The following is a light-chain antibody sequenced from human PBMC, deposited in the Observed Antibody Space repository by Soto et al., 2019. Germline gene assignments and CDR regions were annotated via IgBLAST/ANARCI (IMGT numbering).Light chain of an antibody. CDR3: VSFTTKSSSV. CDR1: NSDVGAYIY. V-gene: IGLV2-14*03. CDR2: DIN. Sequence: QSALTQPASVSGSPGQSITISCTGTNSDVGAYIYVSWYQQHPGKAPKLMVYDINNRPSGVSNRFSGSKSANTASLTISGLQADDEADYYCVSFTTKSSSVFGTATKFTVL. J-gene: IGLJ1*01.